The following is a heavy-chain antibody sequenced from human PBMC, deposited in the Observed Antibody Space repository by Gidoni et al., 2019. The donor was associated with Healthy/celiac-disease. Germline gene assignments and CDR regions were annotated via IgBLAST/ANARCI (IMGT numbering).Heavy chain of an antibody. D-gene: IGHD2-2*01. V-gene: IGHV3-9*01. J-gene: IGHJ5*02. CDR3: AREYCSSTSCYPNWFDP. CDR1: GFTFDDYA. Sequence: EVQLVASGGGLVQPGRSLRLSCAASGFTFDDYAMHWVRQAPGKGLEWVSGISWNSGSIGYADSVKGRFTISRDNAKNSLYLQMNSLRAEDTALYYCAREYCSSTSCYPNWFDPWGQGTLVTVSS. CDR2: ISWNSGSI.